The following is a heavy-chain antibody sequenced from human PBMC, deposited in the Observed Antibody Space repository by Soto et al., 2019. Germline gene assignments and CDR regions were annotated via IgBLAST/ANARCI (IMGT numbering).Heavy chain of an antibody. D-gene: IGHD4-17*01. Sequence: PSETLSLTCAVSGDSISSYYWAWIRQPPGKGLEWIGFGSYSGTTNYKPSLKSRVTISVGTSRSQISLKVSSLTAADTAVYYCARGATVTQYDYWGQGTLVTVSS. CDR1: GDSISSYY. CDR2: GSYSGTT. J-gene: IGHJ4*02. V-gene: IGHV4-59*01. CDR3: ARGATVTQYDY.